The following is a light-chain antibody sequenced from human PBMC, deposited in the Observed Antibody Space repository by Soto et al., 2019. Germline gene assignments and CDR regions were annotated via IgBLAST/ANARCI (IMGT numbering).Light chain of an antibody. J-gene: IGKJ2*01. CDR3: QQYKNMYT. Sequence: DIQMTQSPSTLSASVGDRVTITCRASQSITGWLAWYQQKPGKATKLLIYDASSLESGVPSRFSGSGSGTEYTLTISSLQPDDFATYYCQQYKNMYTFGQGTKLEIK. CDR2: DAS. CDR1: QSITGW. V-gene: IGKV1-5*01.